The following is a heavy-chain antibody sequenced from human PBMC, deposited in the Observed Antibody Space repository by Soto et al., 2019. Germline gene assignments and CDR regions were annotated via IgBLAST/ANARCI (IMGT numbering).Heavy chain of an antibody. Sequence: SETLSLTCAVYGGSFSGYYWSWIRQPPGKGLEWIGEINHSGSTNYNPSLKSRVTISVDTSKNQFSLKLSSVTAADTAVYYCARGLDYYDSSGYYGYYYYYYGMDVWGQGTTVTVSS. CDR3: ARGLDYYDSSGYYGYYYYYYGMDV. V-gene: IGHV4-34*01. D-gene: IGHD3-22*01. CDR1: GGSFSGYY. CDR2: INHSGST. J-gene: IGHJ6*02.